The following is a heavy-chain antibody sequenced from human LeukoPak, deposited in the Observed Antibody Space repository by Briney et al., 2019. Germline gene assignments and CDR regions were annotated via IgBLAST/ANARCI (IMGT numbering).Heavy chain of an antibody. CDR1: GFTFSNAW. Sequence: PGGSLRLSCAASGFTFSNAWMSWVRQAPGKGLEWVGRIKSKGDGGTTEYAAPVKGRVTISRDDSKNTLYLQMNSLKTEDTAMYYCTKDDPTNRSWGQGTPVTVSS. CDR3: TKDDPTNRS. CDR2: IKSKGDGGTT. D-gene: IGHD2/OR15-2a*01. J-gene: IGHJ4*02. V-gene: IGHV3-15*01.